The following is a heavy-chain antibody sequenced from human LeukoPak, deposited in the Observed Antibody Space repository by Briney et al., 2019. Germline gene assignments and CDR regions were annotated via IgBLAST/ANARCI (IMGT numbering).Heavy chain of an antibody. J-gene: IGHJ1*01. Sequence: GGSLRLSCAASGFTFSSYAMSWVRQAPGKGLEWVSAISGSGGSTYYADSVEGRFTISRDNSKNTLYLQMNSLRAEDTAVYYCAKDYTYYYDSSGYPQYFQHWGQGTLVTVSS. CDR3: AKDYTYYYDSSGYPQYFQH. CDR2: ISGSGGST. V-gene: IGHV3-23*01. CDR1: GFTFSSYA. D-gene: IGHD3-22*01.